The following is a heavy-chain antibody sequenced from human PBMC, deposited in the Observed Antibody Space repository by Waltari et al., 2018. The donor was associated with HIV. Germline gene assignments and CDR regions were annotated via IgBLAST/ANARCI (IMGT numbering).Heavy chain of an antibody. CDR2: IIPMSATS. J-gene: IGHJ4*02. CDR3: ASARETMGVDFAF. Sequence: QVQLVQSGHEVRKPGSSVKVSGKASGGAFIRYSTNWVRQAPGQGLEWVGRIIPMSATSNKAQKFQGRVTITADPSTSTAYMELTSLRSEDTAVYYCASARETMGVDFAFWGQGTLVNVSS. V-gene: IGHV1-69*08. CDR1: GGAFIRYS. D-gene: IGHD3-16*01.